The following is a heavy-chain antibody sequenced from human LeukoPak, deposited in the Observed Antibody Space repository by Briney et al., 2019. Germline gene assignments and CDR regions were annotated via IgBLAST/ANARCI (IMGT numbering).Heavy chain of an antibody. CDR3: AREDKATIYD. CDR1: GFTFSDYY. CDR2: ISRSSSYT. D-gene: IGHD5-24*01. Sequence: TGGSLRLSCAAPGFTFSDYYMSWIRQAPGKGLEWVSYISRSSSYTNYADSVKGRFTISRDNAKNSLYLQMNSLRAEDTAVYYCAREDKATIYDWGQGTLVTVSS. V-gene: IGHV3-11*05. J-gene: IGHJ4*02.